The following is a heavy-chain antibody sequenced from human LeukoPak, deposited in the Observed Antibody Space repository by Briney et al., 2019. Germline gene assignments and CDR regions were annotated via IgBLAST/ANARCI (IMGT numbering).Heavy chain of an antibody. J-gene: IGHJ4*02. D-gene: IGHD3-22*01. Sequence: GGSLRLSCAASGFTFDDYAMHWVRHAPGKGLECVSLISWDGDSTYYSDSVKGRFTISRDNNKSSLYLQMNSLRTEDTALYYCATAPYGSIGIFDYWGQGTLVTVSS. CDR1: GFTFDDYA. CDR2: ISWDGDST. V-gene: IGHV3-43D*03. CDR3: ATAPYGSIGIFDY.